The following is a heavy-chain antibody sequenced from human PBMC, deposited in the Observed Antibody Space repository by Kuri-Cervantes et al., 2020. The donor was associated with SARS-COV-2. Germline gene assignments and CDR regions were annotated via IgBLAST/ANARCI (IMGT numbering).Heavy chain of an antibody. D-gene: IGHD1-26*01. CDR2: ISGSGGST. V-gene: IGHV3-23*01. CDR1: GFTFSSYA. Sequence: GESLKISCAASGFTFSSYAMSWVRQAPGKGLEWVSAISGSGGSTYYADSVKGRFTISRDNAKNSLYLQMNSLRVEDTAVYFCARAPSGSPTEFWGQGTLVTVSS. CDR3: ARAPSGSPTEF. J-gene: IGHJ4*02.